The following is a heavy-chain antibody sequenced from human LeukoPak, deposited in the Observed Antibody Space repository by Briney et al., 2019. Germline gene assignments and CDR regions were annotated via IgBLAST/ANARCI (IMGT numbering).Heavy chain of an antibody. V-gene: IGHV4-4*02. J-gene: IGHJ4*02. CDR3: ARDVGARLSGF. D-gene: IGHD6-6*01. CDR1: GGSISSNNW. Sequence: SETLSLICAVSGGSISSNNWWSWVRQPPGKGLEWIGEIYHSGNANYNPSLKTRVTMSVDKSKNQFSLILSSVTAADTAVYYCARDVGARLSGFWGQGTLVTVSS. CDR2: IYHSGNA.